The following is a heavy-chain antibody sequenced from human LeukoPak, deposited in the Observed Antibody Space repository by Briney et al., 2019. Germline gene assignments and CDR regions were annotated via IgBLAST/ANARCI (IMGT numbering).Heavy chain of an antibody. CDR2: IRYDGSNK. CDR3: AKDRKNCSGGSCTYYFDY. CDR1: GFTFSSYG. J-gene: IGHJ4*02. Sequence: PVGSLRLSCAASGFTFSSYGMHWVRQAPGKGLEWVAFIRYDGSNKYYADSVKGRFTISRDNSKNTLYLQMNSLRAEDTAVYYCAKDRKNCSGGSCTYYFDYWGQGTLVTVSS. D-gene: IGHD2-15*01. V-gene: IGHV3-30*02.